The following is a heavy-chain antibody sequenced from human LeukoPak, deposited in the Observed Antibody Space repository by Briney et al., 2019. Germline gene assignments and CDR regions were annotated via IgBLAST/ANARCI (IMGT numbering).Heavy chain of an antibody. D-gene: IGHD1-26*01. J-gene: IGHJ4*02. Sequence: GGSLRLSCAASGFTFAGYAMHWVRQAPGKGLEWVSGISWNSNSIGYAASVKGRFTISRDNAKNSLYQQMNSLRAEDTAVYYCARGRGVGATALDYWGQGTLVTVSS. V-gene: IGHV3-9*01. CDR1: GFTFAGYA. CDR2: ISWNSNSI. CDR3: ARGRGVGATALDY.